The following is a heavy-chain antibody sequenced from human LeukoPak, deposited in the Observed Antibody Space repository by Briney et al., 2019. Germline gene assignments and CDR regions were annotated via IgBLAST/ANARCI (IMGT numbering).Heavy chain of an antibody. CDR1: GFTFRSSE. V-gene: IGHV3-23*01. Sequence: PGGSLRLSCAASGFTFRSSEMNWVRQAPGKGLEWVSYISDSGGATYYADSVKGRFTISRDYSRNTLYLQMNSLRAEDTAAYYCATGYDLDYFDYWGQGTLVTVSS. CDR3: ATGYDLDYFDY. D-gene: IGHD3-22*01. CDR2: ISDSGGAT. J-gene: IGHJ4*02.